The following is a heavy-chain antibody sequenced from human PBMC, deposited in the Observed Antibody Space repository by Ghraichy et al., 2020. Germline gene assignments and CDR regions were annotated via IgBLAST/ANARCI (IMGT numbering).Heavy chain of an antibody. CDR3: AKDGAVVVAATPHDY. CDR2: ISGSGGST. D-gene: IGHD2-15*01. J-gene: IGHJ4*02. CDR1: GFTFSSYA. Sequence: GESLRLSCAASGFTFSSYAMSWVRQAPGKGLEWVSAISGSGGSTYYADSVKGRFTISRDNSKNTLYLQMNSLRAEDTAVNYCAKDGAVVVAATPHDYWGQGTLVTVSS. V-gene: IGHV3-23*01.